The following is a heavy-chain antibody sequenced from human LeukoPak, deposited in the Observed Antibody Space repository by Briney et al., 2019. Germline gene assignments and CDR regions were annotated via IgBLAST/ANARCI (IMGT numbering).Heavy chain of an antibody. Sequence: PGGALRLACAASGFTFISYSMNWVRQAPGKGLEWVSYISSSSSTIYYADSVKGRFTISRDTARTSLYLQMNSLRAADPAVYYCARAPYSNFDYWGQGTLVTVSS. J-gene: IGHJ4*02. CDR2: ISSSSSTI. D-gene: IGHD5-18*01. CDR1: GFTFISYS. CDR3: ARAPYSNFDY. V-gene: IGHV3-48*01.